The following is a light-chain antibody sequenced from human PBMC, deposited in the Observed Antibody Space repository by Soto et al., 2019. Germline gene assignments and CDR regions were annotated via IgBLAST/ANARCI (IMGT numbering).Light chain of an antibody. CDR1: QSVSSN. CDR2: GAT. V-gene: IGKV3D-15*01. CDR3: QNYTNWPAIT. J-gene: IGKJ5*01. Sequence: EIVMTQSPATLSVSPGERATLSCRASQSVSSNLAWYQHKPGQAPRLFIYGATTRATGIPDRFSGSGSGTELTLTISSLQSEDFAVYYCQNYTNWPAITFGKGTRLEI.